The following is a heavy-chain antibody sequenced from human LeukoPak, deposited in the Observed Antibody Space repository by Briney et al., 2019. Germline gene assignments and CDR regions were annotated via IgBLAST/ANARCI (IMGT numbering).Heavy chain of an antibody. V-gene: IGHV3-48*03. D-gene: IGHD3-10*02. J-gene: IGHJ6*04. CDR2: ISSSGSTI. Sequence: GESLRLSCAASGFTFSSYEMNWVRQAPGKGLEWVSYISSSGSTIYYADSVKGRFTISRDNAKNSLYLQMNSLRAEDTAVYYCAELGITMIGGVWGKGTTVTISS. CDR3: AELGITMIGGV. CDR1: GFTFSSYE.